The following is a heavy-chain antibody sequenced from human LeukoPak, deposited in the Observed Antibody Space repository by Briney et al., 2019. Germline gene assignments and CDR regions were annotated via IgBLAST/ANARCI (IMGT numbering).Heavy chain of an antibody. CDR3: ARERGSYSDAFDI. CDR2: IYYSGST. CDR1: GGSISSYY. Sequence: SETLSLTCTVSGGSISSYYWSWIRQPPGKGPEWIGYIYYSGSTNYNPSLKSRVTISVDTSKNQFSLKLSSVTAADTAVYYCARERGSYSDAFDIWGQGTMVTVSS. D-gene: IGHD1-26*01. V-gene: IGHV4-59*01. J-gene: IGHJ3*02.